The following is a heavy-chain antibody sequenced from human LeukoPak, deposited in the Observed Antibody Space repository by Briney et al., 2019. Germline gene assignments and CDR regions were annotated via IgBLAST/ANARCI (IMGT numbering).Heavy chain of an antibody. CDR2: IYHSGST. J-gene: IGHJ4*02. CDR3: ATMPLDSSGYYFDY. D-gene: IGHD3-22*01. CDR1: GYSISSGYY. V-gene: IGHV4-38-2*02. Sequence: PSETLSLTCTVSGYSISSGYYWGWIRQPPGKGLEWIGSIYHSGSTYYNPSLKSRVTISVDTSKDQFSLKLSSVTAADTAVYYCATMPLDSSGYYFDYWGQGTLVTVSS.